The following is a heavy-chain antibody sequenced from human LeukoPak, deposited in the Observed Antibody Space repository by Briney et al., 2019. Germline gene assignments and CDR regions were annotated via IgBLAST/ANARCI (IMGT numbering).Heavy chain of an antibody. J-gene: IGHJ4*02. V-gene: IGHV1-2*02. CDR3: AMGFWSGYYHFDY. D-gene: IGHD3-3*01. CDR2: INPNSGGT. CDR1: GYTFTGYY. Sequence: ASVKVSCKASGYTFTGYYMHWVRQAPGQGLEWMGWINPNSGGTNYAQKFQGRVTMTRDTSISTAYMELSRLRSDDTAVYYCAMGFWSGYYHFDYWGQGTLVTVSS.